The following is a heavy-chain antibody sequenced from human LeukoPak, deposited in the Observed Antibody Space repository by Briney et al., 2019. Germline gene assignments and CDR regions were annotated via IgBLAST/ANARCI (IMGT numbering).Heavy chain of an antibody. J-gene: IGHJ5*02. CDR3: ARPHTVLYNWFDP. D-gene: IGHD4-11*01. CDR2: MNPNSGNT. V-gene: IGHV1-8*03. CDR1: GYTFTSYD. Sequence: ASVKVSCKASGYTFTSYDINWVRQATGQGLEWMGWMNPNSGNTGYAQKFQGRVTTTRNTSISTAYMELSSLRSEDTAVYYCARPHTVLYNWFDPWGQGTLVTVSS.